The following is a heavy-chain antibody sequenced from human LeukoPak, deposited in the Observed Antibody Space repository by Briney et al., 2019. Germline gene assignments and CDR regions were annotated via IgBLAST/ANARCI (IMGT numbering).Heavy chain of an antibody. V-gene: IGHV3-7*02. Sequence: PGGSLRLSCAVSGLTFSDYWMSWVRQATGKGLEWVAYINEDGSAKFYVDSVKGRFTISRDNAKNLVYLQMNSLRAEDTALYYCARGLHSGLDYWGQGTLVTVSS. CDR2: INEDGSAK. D-gene: IGHD6-25*01. CDR3: ARGLHSGLDY. CDR1: GLTFSDYW. J-gene: IGHJ4*02.